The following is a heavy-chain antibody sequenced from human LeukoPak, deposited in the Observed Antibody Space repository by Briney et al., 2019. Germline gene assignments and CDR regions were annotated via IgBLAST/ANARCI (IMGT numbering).Heavy chain of an antibody. J-gene: IGHJ5*02. CDR2: INHSGST. V-gene: IGHV4-34*01. CDR3: ARVPVTANWFDP. D-gene: IGHD4-11*01. Sequence: SETLSLTCAVYGGSFSGYYWSWIRQPPGKGLEWIGEINHSGSTNYNPSLKSRVTISVDTSKNQFSLKLSSVTAADTAVYYCARVPVTANWFDPWGQGTLVTVSS. CDR1: GGSFSGYY.